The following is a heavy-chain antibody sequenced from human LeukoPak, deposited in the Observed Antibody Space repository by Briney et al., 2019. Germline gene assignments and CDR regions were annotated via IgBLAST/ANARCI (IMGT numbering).Heavy chain of an antibody. CDR1: GFTFSSYW. V-gene: IGHV3-7*01. CDR3: ARDEVAVPGGED. CDR2: IKPDGSGK. J-gene: IGHJ4*02. Sequence: GGSLRLSCAASGFTFSSYWMSWVRQAPGKGLEWVGNIKPDGSGKNYVDSVKGRFTISRDNAKNSLYLQMNSLRVEDTAVYYCARDEVAVPGGEDWGQGTLVTVSS. D-gene: IGHD6-19*01.